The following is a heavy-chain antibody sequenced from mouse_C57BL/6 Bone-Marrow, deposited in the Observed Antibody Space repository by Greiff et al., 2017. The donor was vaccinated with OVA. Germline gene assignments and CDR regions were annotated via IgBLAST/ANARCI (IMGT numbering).Heavy chain of an antibody. CDR1: GFTFSSYA. V-gene: IGHV5-9-1*02. D-gene: IGHD1-1*01. CDR3: TRVDTTVVAGYFDY. J-gene: IGHJ2*01. CDR2: ISSGGDYI. Sequence: EVMLVESGEGLVKPGGSLKLSCAASGFTFSSYAMSWVRQTPEKRLEWVAYISSGGDYIYYADTVKGRFTISRDNARNTLYLQMSSLKSEDTAMYYCTRVDTTVVAGYFDYWGQGTTLTVSS.